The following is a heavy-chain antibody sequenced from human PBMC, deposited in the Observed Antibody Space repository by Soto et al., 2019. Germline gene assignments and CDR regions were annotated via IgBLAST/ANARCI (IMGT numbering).Heavy chain of an antibody. J-gene: IGHJ4*02. CDR3: ARDNSGWSDY. V-gene: IGHV1-3*01. D-gene: IGHD6-19*01. CDR1: GYTFTSYA. CDR2: IDAGNGNT. Sequence: ASVKVSCKASGYTFTSYAIHWVRQAPGQRLEWMGWIDAGNGNTVYLQKFQGRVTITRDTSASTAYMELSSLRSEDTAVYYCARDNSGWSDYWGQGTLVTVSS.